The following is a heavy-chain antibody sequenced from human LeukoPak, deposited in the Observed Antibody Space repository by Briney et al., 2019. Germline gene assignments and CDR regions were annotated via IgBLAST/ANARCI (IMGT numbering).Heavy chain of an antibody. CDR3: ARQVVVPAAMPNWFDP. D-gene: IGHD2-2*01. J-gene: IGHJ5*02. CDR1: GYNFANYW. CDR2: IYPGDSNT. Sequence: GESLKISCKGSGYNFANYWIGWVRQMPGKGLEWMGIIYPGDSNTRYSPSFQGQVTISADKSISTAYLQWSSLKASDTAMYYCARQVVVPAAMPNWFDPWGQGTLVTVSS. V-gene: IGHV5-51*01.